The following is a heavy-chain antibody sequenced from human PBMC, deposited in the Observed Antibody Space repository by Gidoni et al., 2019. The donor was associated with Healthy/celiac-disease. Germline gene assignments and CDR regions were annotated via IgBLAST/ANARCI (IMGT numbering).Heavy chain of an antibody. CDR2: INPNSGGT. V-gene: IGHV1-2*04. D-gene: IGHD2-15*01. CDR1: GYTFTGYY. Sequence: QVQLVQSGAEVKKPGASVTVSCKASGYTFTGYYMHWVRQSPGQGLEWMGWINPNSGGTNYAQKFQGWVTMTRDTSISTAYMELSRLRSDDSAVYYCAREGVVAANWFDPWGQGTLVTVSS. J-gene: IGHJ5*02. CDR3: AREGVVAANWFDP.